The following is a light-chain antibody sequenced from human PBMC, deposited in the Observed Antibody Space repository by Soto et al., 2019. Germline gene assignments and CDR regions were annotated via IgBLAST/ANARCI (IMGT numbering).Light chain of an antibody. V-gene: IGKV3D-15*01. CDR3: QQYNNWPAIT. J-gene: IGKJ5*01. CDR2: GAS. Sequence: VLTQSPGTLSLSPGERATLSCRASQSVSSSYLAWYQQKPGQAPRLFIYGASTGATGIPARFSGSGSGTEFTLAISSLQSEDFAVYYCQQYNNWPAITFGQGTRLEIK. CDR1: QSVSSSY.